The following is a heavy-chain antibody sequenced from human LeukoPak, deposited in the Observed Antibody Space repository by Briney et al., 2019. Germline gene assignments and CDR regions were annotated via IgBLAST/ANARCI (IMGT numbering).Heavy chain of an antibody. CDR1: GFTFSSYW. CDR2: ISGSGGRT. V-gene: IGHV3-23*01. CDR3: AKAVPKTIFGVAIGYYFDY. Sequence: GGSLRLSCAASGFTFSSYWMHWVRQAPGKGLEWVSAISGSGGRTNYADSVKGRFTISRDNSKNTLYLQMNSLRAEDTAVYYCAKAVPKTIFGVAIGYYFDYWGQGTLVTVSS. J-gene: IGHJ4*02. D-gene: IGHD3-3*01.